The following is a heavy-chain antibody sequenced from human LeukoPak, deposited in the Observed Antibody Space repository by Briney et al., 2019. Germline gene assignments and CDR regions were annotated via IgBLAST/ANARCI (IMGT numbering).Heavy chain of an antibody. CDR3: ARDRKRWLLRSYYMDV. D-gene: IGHD5-24*01. V-gene: IGHV3-20*04. CDR2: INWNGGST. CDR1: GFTFDDYG. J-gene: IGHJ6*03. Sequence: GGSLRLSCAASGFTFDDYGMSWVRQAPGKGLEWVSGINWNGGSTGYADSVKGRFTISRDNAKNSLYLQMNSLRAEDTAVYYCARDRKRWLLRSYYMDVWGKGTTVTISS.